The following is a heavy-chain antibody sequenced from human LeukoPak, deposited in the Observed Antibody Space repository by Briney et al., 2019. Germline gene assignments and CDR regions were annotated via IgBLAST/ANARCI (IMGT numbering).Heavy chain of an antibody. CDR2: ISSSGSTI. V-gene: IGHV3-11*04. D-gene: IGHD2-2*02. CDR1: GFTFSDYY. CDR3: AREGCSSTSCYTENYFDY. Sequence: GGSLRLSCAASGFTFSDYYMSWIRQAPGKGLEWVSYISSSGSTIYYADSVKGRFTISRDNAKNSLYLQMNSLRAEDTAVYYCAREGCSSTSCYTENYFDYWGQGTLVTVSS. J-gene: IGHJ4*02.